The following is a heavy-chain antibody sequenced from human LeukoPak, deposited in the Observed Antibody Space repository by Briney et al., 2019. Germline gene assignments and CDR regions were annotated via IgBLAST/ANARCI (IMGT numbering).Heavy chain of an antibody. CDR1: GFTFSSYA. Sequence: PGGSLRLSCAASGFTFSSYAMSWVRQAPGKGLEWVSAISGSGGSTYYADSVKGRFTISRDNSKNTLYLQMNSLRAEDTAVYYCAKDLGYSYGSNWFDPWGQGTLVTVSS. V-gene: IGHV3-23*01. J-gene: IGHJ5*02. CDR2: ISGSGGST. D-gene: IGHD5-18*01. CDR3: AKDLGYSYGSNWFDP.